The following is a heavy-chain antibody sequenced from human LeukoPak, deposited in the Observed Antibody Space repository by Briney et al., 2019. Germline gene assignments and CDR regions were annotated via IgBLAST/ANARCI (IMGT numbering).Heavy chain of an antibody. V-gene: IGHV3-23*01. J-gene: IGHJ4*02. Sequence: GGSLRLSCAASGFTFSSYAMSWVRQAPGKGLEWVSGISGSGGRTVYADSVKGRFTISRDNSKNTLFLQMNSLRAEDTAVYFCAKHTGGYYDTSAYFDYWGQGTLVTVSS. CDR3: AKHTGGYYDTSAYFDY. CDR2: ISGSGGRT. CDR1: GFTFSSYA. D-gene: IGHD3-22*01.